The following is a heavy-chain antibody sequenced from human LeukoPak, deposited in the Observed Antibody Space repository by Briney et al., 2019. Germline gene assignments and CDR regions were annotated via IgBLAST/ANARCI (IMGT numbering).Heavy chain of an antibody. CDR2: IYHGGGT. Sequence: SETLSLTCTVSGGSVSSDSHYWSWMRQPPGKGLEWIGYIYHGGGTNYNPSLKSRVTMSVDTSKNQFSLKLTSVTAADTAVYYCGRDRKIGMRVSLADVIVGATAGIDFWGQGTLVTVSS. CDR3: GRDRKIGMRVSLADVIVGATAGIDF. D-gene: IGHD1-26*01. CDR1: GGSVSSDSHY. V-gene: IGHV4-61*01. J-gene: IGHJ4*02.